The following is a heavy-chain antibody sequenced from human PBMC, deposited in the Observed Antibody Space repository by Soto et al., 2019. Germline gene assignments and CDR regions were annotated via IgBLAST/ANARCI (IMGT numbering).Heavy chain of an antibody. CDR3: ARECHGSGSYINWFDP. J-gene: IGHJ5*02. V-gene: IGHV3-21*01. CDR2: ISSSSSYI. D-gene: IGHD3-10*01. CDR1: GFTFSSYS. Sequence: EVQLVESGGGLVKPGGSLRLSCAASGFTFSSYSMNWVRQAPGKGLEWVSSISSSSSYIYYADSVKGRFTISRDNAKNSLYLQMNSLRAEDTAVYYCARECHGSGSYINWFDPWGKGTLVTVSS.